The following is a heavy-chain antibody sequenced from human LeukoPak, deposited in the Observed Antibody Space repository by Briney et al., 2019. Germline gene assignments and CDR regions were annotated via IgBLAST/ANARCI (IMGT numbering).Heavy chain of an antibody. J-gene: IGHJ4*02. Sequence: PGGSLRLSCAASGFTFTNAWMSWVRQAPGKGLEWVGLIKSRSDGGTTDYAAPVKGRFTISRDDSKNTLYLRMNSLKTEDTAVYYCATHYYDSSGYGRHFDYWGQGTLVTVSS. D-gene: IGHD3-22*01. CDR3: ATHYYDSSGYGRHFDY. CDR1: GFTFTNAW. CDR2: IKSRSDGGTT. V-gene: IGHV3-15*01.